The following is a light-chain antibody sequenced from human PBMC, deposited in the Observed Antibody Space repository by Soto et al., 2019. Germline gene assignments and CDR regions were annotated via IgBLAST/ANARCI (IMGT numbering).Light chain of an antibody. CDR1: QSVSSNK. CDR2: GAS. J-gene: IGKJ1*01. Sequence: EIVLKQSPGTLSLSPGERATLPCRASQSVSSNKLAWYQQKPGQAPRLLIYGASSRATGIPDRFSGSGSGTDFTLTISRLEPEDFATYYCQQSYSTPWTFGQGTKVDIK. V-gene: IGKV3-20*01. CDR3: QQSYSTPWT.